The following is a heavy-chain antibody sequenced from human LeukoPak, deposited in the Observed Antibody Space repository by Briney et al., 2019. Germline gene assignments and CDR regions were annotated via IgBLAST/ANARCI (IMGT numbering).Heavy chain of an antibody. CDR3: AKDRPGYYGSGSYYNHWLEGHN. CDR2: ISGSGGST. J-gene: IGHJ4*02. Sequence: GGSLRLSCAASGFTFSSYVMNWVRQAPGKGLEWVSAISGSGGSTYYADSVKGRFTISRDNSKNTLYLQMSSLRAEDTAVYYCAKDRPGYYGSGSYYNHWLEGHNWGQGTLVTVSS. CDR1: GFTFSSYV. D-gene: IGHD3-10*01. V-gene: IGHV3-23*01.